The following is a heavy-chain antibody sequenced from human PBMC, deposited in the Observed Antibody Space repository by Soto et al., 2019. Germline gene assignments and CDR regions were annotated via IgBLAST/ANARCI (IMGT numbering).Heavy chain of an antibody. Sequence: SVKVSCKASGGTFSSYTISWVRQAPGQGLEWMGRIIPILGIANYAQKFQGRVTITADKSTSTAYMELSSLRSEDTAVYYCARYPTNPYSHLIRAEYYFDYWGQGTLVTV. CDR2: IIPILGIA. CDR3: ARYPTNPYSHLIRAEYYFDY. J-gene: IGHJ4*02. CDR1: GGTFSSYT. D-gene: IGHD2-21*01. V-gene: IGHV1-69*02.